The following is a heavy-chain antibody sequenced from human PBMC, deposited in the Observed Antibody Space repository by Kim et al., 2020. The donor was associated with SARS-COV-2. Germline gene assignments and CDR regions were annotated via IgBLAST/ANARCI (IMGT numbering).Heavy chain of an antibody. CDR2: TWFDGINK. CDR1: GFTFSSFG. D-gene: IGHD2-2*01. CDR3: VRDGPDGKPVDY. J-gene: IGHJ4*02. V-gene: IGHV3-33*07. Sequence: GGSLRLSCAASGFTFSSFGMYWVRQAPGKGLESVAVTWFDGINKNYADSVKGRFTISRDNSMNILYLQMNSLRPEDTAIYYCVRDGPDGKPVDYWGQGTLVTVSS.